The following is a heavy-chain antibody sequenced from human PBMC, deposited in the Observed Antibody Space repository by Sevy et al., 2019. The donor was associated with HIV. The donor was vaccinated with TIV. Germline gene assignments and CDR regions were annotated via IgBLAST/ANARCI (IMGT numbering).Heavy chain of an antibody. CDR2: INPNSGGT. V-gene: IGHV1-2*02. D-gene: IGHD2-15*01. Sequence: APVKVSCEASGFSFTAYFIHWVRQAPGQGLEWMGWINPNSGGTNYAQKFQGRVTMTSDASISAAYMELTSLTSDDTAVYYCARDRFIFGSGPPDSWGQGTLVTVSS. CDR1: GFSFTAYF. CDR3: ARDRFIFGSGPPDS. J-gene: IGHJ4*02.